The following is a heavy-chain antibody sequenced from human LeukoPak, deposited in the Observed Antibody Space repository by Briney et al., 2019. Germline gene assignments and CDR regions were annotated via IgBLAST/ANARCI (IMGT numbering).Heavy chain of an antibody. V-gene: IGHV3-30*18. CDR2: ISYDGSNK. D-gene: IGHD3-10*01. CDR3: AKIVIWFGEMGAFDI. Sequence: GGSLRLSCAASGFTFSSYGMHWVRQAPGKGLEWVAVISYDGSNKYYADSVKGRFTISRDNSKNTLYLQMNSLRAEDTAVYYCAKIVIWFGEMGAFDIWGQGTMVTVSS. J-gene: IGHJ3*02. CDR1: GFTFSSYG.